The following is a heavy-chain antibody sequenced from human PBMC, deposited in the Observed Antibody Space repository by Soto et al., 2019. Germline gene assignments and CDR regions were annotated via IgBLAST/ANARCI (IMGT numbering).Heavy chain of an antibody. CDR3: AREGDTGGLYPRYLDY. CDR1: GYTFTVYA. Sequence: GASVKVSCKXSGYTFTVYAIHWVRQAPGQRPEWMGWINAGNGNTKYSQNFQDRLTMTRDTSANTGYMELNSLRSEDTAVYYCAREGDTGGLYPRYLDYWGQGTLVTVSS. CDR2: INAGNGNT. D-gene: IGHD2-8*02. V-gene: IGHV1-3*01. J-gene: IGHJ4*02.